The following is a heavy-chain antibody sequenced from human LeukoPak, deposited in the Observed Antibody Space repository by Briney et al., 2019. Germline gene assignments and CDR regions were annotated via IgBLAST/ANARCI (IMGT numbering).Heavy chain of an antibody. CDR2: ISSSSSYI. J-gene: IGHJ4*02. CDR3: ARGGIVVVDFDY. Sequence: GGSLRLSCAASGFTFSSYSMNWVRQAPGKGLEWVSSISSSSSYIYYADSVKGRFTISRDNAKNSLYLQMNSLRAEDTAVYYCARGGIVVVDFDYWGQGTLVTVPS. CDR1: GFTFSSYS. V-gene: IGHV3-21*01. D-gene: IGHD3-22*01.